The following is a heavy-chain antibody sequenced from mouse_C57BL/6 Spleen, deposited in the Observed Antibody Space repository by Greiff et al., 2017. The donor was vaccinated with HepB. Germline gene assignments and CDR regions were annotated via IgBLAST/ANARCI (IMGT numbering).Heavy chain of an antibody. CDR1: GYAFSSYW. V-gene: IGHV1-80*01. CDR3: ARSTTVVATADWYFDV. CDR2: IYPGDGDT. D-gene: IGHD1-1*01. J-gene: IGHJ1*03. Sequence: VKLMESGAELVKPGASVKISCKASGYAFSSYWMNWVKQRPGKGLEWIGQIYPGDGDTNYNGKFKGKATLTADKSSSTAYMQLSSLTSEDAAVYFCARSTTVVATADWYFDVWGTGTTVTVSS.